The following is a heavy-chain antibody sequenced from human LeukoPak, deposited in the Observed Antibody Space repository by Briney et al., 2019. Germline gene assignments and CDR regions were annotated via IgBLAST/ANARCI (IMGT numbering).Heavy chain of an antibody. V-gene: IGHV4-61*02. CDR1: GGSISSGSYY. Sequence: SETLSLTCTVSGGSISSGSYYWSWIRQPAGEGLEWIGRIYTSGSTNYNPSLKSRVTISVDTSKNQFSLKLSSVTAADTAVYYCARVLVGPYWFDPWGQGTLVTVSS. CDR3: ARVLVGPYWFDP. D-gene: IGHD2-8*02. CDR2: IYTSGST. J-gene: IGHJ5*02.